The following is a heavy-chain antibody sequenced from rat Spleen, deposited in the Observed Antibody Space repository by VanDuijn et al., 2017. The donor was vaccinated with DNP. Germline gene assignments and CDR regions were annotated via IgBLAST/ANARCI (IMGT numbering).Heavy chain of an antibody. CDR2: ISYEGSST. Sequence: EVQLVESGGGLVQPGRSLKLSCAASGFTFSDYYMAWVRQAPKKGLEWVASISYEGSSTYYGDSVKGRFTISRDNAKSTLYLQMDSLRSEDTATYYCTTGVYGGYEDWFGNWGQGVMVTVSS. J-gene: IGHJ2*01. V-gene: IGHV5S10*01. CDR1: GFTFSDYY. CDR3: TTGVYGGYEDWFGN. D-gene: IGHD1-11*01.